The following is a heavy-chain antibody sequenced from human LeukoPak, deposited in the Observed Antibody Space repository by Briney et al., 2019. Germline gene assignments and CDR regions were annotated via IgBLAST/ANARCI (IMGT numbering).Heavy chain of an antibody. V-gene: IGHV3-9*01. CDR3: AKDRRPTVSGGYFDL. D-gene: IGHD3-10*01. CDR1: GFTFDDYA. Sequence: GGSLTLSCTASGFTFDDYAMHWVRQAPGKGLEWVSGISWNSGHKGYADSVKGRFTISRDNAKNSLYLRMNSLRAEDTALYYCAKDRRPTVSGGYFDLWGRGTLVIVSS. J-gene: IGHJ2*01. CDR2: ISWNSGHK.